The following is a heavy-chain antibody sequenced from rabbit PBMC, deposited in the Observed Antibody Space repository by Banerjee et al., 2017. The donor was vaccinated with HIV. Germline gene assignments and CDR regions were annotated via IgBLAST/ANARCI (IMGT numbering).Heavy chain of an antibody. CDR3: VRSSSGHVINL. Sequence: QSLEESGGDLVKPGASLTLTCTASGFSFSGSYYMCWVRQAPGRGLEWIACIYAGSGSTDYASWAKGRFTISKTSSTTVTLQMTSLTAADTAIYFCVRSSSGHVINLWGQGTLVTVS. V-gene: IGHV1S40*01. J-gene: IGHJ4*01. CDR1: GFSFSGSYY. D-gene: IGHD1-1*01. CDR2: IYAGSGST.